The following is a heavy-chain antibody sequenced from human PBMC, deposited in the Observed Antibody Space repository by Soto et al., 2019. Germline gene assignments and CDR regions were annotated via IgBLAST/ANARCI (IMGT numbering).Heavy chain of an antibody. Sequence: QLQLQESDPGLVKPSETLSLTCTVSGGSISSSSYYWGWIRQPPGKGLEWIGSIYYSGSTYYNPSLRSRVTISVDTSKNQFSLKLSSVTAADTAVYYCARHSGHIFFDYWGQGTLVTVSS. CDR2: IYYSGST. J-gene: IGHJ4*02. V-gene: IGHV4-39*01. CDR3: ARHSGHIFFDY. D-gene: IGHD5-12*01. CDR1: GGSISSSSYY.